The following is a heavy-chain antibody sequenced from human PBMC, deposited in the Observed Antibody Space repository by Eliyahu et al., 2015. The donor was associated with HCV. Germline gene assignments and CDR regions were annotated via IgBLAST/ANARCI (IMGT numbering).Heavy chain of an antibody. CDR2: ISSSSSYI. J-gene: IGHJ5*02. CDR3: ARSIVGATTDNWFDP. V-gene: IGHV3-21*01. Sequence: EVQLVESGGGLVKPGGSLRLSCXASGFTFSXYRMNWVRQAPGKGLEWVSSISSSSSYIYYADSVKGRFTISRDNAKNSVYLQMNSLRAEDTAVYYCARSIVGATTDNWFDPWGQGTLVTVSS. CDR1: GFTFSXYR. D-gene: IGHD1-26*01.